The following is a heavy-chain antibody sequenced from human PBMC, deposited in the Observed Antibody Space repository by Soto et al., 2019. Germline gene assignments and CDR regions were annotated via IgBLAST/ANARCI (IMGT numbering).Heavy chain of an antibody. CDR1: GGSFSGYY. CDR3: ARHAPARGYFQY. J-gene: IGHJ4*01. Sequence: SETLSLTCAVYGGSFSGYYWSWIRQPPGKGLEWIGEINHSGSTNYNPSLKSRVTISVDTSKNQFSLKLTSVTAADTAVYYCARHAPARGYFQYWGHGTLVTVSS. D-gene: IGHD3-9*01. V-gene: IGHV4-34*01. CDR2: INHSGST.